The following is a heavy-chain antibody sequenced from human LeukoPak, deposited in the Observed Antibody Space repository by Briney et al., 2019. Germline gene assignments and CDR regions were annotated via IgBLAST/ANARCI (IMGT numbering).Heavy chain of an antibody. J-gene: IGHJ4*02. CDR3: AKDRDEDGDYELVFDH. D-gene: IGHD4-17*01. CDR1: GFTFTNYA. CDR2: FSSRGGST. Sequence: GVSLRLSCSASGFTFTNYAMSWVRQAPGKGLEWVSTFSSRGGSTYYADSVKGRFTLSRDNSKNTLYLQMDSLRGEDTAVYYCAKDRDEDGDYELVFDHWGQGTLVTVSS. V-gene: IGHV3-23*01.